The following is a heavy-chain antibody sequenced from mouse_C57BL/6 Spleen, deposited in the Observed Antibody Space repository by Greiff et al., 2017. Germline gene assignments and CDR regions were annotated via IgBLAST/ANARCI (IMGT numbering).Heavy chain of an antibody. D-gene: IGHD6-1*01. CDR2: IDPSDSYT. Sequence: QVQLQQPGAELVKPGASVKLSCKASGYTFTSYWMQWVKQRPGLGLEWIGEIDPSDSYTTYHQKFKGKATSSVDTSSSTSYVQRSSLTSEDSAVYYGARRPLCRFDDWGQGTTRTVSS. CDR1: GYTFTSYW. CDR3: ARRPLCRFDD. V-gene: IGHV1-50*01. J-gene: IGHJ2*01.